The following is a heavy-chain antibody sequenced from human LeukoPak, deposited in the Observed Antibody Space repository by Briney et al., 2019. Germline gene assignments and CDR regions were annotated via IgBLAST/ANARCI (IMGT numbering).Heavy chain of an antibody. D-gene: IGHD3-22*01. V-gene: IGHV1-2*02. J-gene: IGHJ4*02. Sequence: ASVKVSCKASGYTFTGYYMHWVRQAPGQGLEWMGWINPNSGGTSYSQKFQGRVTMTRDTSISTAYMELNRLRSDDTAVYYCATSSGKAAWDYWGQGALVTVSS. CDR1: GYTFTGYY. CDR2: INPNSGGT. CDR3: ATSSGKAAWDY.